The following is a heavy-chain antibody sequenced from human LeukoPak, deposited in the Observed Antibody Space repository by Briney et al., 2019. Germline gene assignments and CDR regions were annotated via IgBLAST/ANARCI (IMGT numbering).Heavy chain of an antibody. CDR3: ASGGYCSSTSCYLDY. Sequence: GGSLRLSCAASGFTFSSYWMSWVRQAPGKGLEWVSGISGSDGTTYSADSVKGRFTISRDNSKSTLYLQMNSLRVEDTAVYYCASGGYCSSTSCYLDYWGQGTLVTVSS. V-gene: IGHV3-23*01. D-gene: IGHD2-2*01. CDR2: ISGSDGTT. J-gene: IGHJ4*02. CDR1: GFTFSSYW.